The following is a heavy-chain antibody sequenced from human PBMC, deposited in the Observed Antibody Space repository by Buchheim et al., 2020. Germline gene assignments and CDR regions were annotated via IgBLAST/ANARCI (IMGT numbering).Heavy chain of an antibody. Sequence: QVQLVQSGAEVKKPGASVKVSCKASGYTFTSYYMHWVRQATGQGLEWMGIINPSGGRTSYAQKLQGRVTMTRDTSTSTVYMELSSLRSEDTAVYYCARDYVLRFLEWLLPPYGMDVWGQGTT. J-gene: IGHJ6*02. CDR3: ARDYVLRFLEWLLPPYGMDV. CDR1: GYTFTSYY. D-gene: IGHD3-3*01. CDR2: INPSGGRT. V-gene: IGHV1-46*01.